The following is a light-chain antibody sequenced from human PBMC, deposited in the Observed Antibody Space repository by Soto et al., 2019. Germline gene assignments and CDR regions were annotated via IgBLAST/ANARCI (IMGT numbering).Light chain of an antibody. J-gene: IGKJ2*01. CDR3: QQYGSSPYT. CDR1: QTLSANF. Sequence: ENVLTQSPGTLSLSPGARATLSCRASQTLSANFLAWYQQKPGQAPKLVIYGVSKRATGIPDRFSGSGSGTDFTLTIARLEPEDFAMYYCQQYGSSPYTFGQGTKLEIK. V-gene: IGKV3-20*01. CDR2: GVS.